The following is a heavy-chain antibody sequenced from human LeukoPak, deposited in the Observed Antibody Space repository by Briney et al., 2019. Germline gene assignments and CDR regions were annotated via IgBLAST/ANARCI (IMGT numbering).Heavy chain of an antibody. D-gene: IGHD3/OR15-3a*01. CDR3: ARDGLGSAFDY. V-gene: IGHV3-7*01. J-gene: IGHJ4*02. CDR2: IKKDGSEE. CDR1: GFTFSSYW. Sequence: GGSLRLSCAASGFTFSSYWMTWVRQAPRKGLEWVANIKKDGSEEYYVDSVKGRFTISRDNAKNSLYLQMNSLRAEETAVYYCARDGLGSAFDYWGQGPVVIVSS.